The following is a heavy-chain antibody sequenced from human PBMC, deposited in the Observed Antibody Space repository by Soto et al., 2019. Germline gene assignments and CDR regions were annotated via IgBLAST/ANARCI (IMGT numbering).Heavy chain of an antibody. CDR1: GFTFSNAW. Sequence: GGSLRLSCAASGFTFSNAWMSWVRQAPGKGLEWVGRIKSKTDGGTTDYAAPVKGRFTISRDDSKNTLYLQMNSLKTEDTAVYYCTTDWYCSSTSCYEVYYYYYMDVWGKGTTVTVSS. D-gene: IGHD2-2*01. CDR2: IKSKTDGGTT. J-gene: IGHJ6*03. CDR3: TTDWYCSSTSCYEVYYYYYMDV. V-gene: IGHV3-15*01.